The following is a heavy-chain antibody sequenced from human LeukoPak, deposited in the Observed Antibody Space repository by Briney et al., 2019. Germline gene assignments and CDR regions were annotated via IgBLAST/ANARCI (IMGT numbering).Heavy chain of an antibody. CDR1: GGSISSGGYY. CDR3: ARDSALGTDY. Sequence: SETLSLTCTVSGGSISSGGYYWSWIRQHPGKGLEWIGYIYYSGSTYYNPPLKSRVTISVDTSKNQFSLKLSSVTAADTAVYYCARDSALGTDYWGQGTLVTVSS. V-gene: IGHV4-31*03. CDR2: IYYSGST. D-gene: IGHD1-1*01. J-gene: IGHJ4*02.